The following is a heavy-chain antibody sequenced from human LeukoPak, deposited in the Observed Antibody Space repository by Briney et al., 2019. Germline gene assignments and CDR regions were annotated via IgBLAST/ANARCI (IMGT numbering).Heavy chain of an antibody. Sequence: GESLKISCKGSGYSFTSYWIAWVRQMPGKGLEWMGIIYPGDSDATYSPSFQGQVTISADKSISTAYLQWSSLKASDTAMYYCARVYYDSRGYFQPSWWGQGTLVTVSS. CDR3: ARVYYDSRGYFQPSW. J-gene: IGHJ4*02. D-gene: IGHD3-22*01. CDR2: IYPGDSDA. CDR1: GYSFTSYW. V-gene: IGHV5-51*01.